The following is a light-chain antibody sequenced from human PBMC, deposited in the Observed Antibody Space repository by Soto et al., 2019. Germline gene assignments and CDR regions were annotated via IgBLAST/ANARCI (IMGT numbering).Light chain of an antibody. Sequence: EIVLTQSPDTLSLSPGERATLSCRASQSGYDGYLAWYQQRPGQPPRLLIYGVFTRANGIPDRFSGSGSGTDFTLTINKLEPEDSAVYYCQHCGRPQWTFGQGTKVEIK. J-gene: IGKJ1*01. V-gene: IGKV3-20*01. CDR2: GVF. CDR3: QHCGRPQWT. CDR1: QSGYDGY.